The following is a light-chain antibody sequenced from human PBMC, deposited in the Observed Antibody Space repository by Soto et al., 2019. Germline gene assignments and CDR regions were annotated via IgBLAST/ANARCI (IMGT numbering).Light chain of an antibody. J-gene: IGLJ1*01. Sequence: QSVMTQPPSVSAAPGQKVTISCSGSSSNIGGNSVSWYQQLPGTAPKLLIYDDNKRPSGIPDRFSDSKSGTSATLGITGFQTGDEADYYCGSWDSSLSAYVFGTVTKLTVL. V-gene: IGLV1-51*01. CDR1: SSNIGGNS. CDR3: GSWDSSLSAYV. CDR2: DDN.